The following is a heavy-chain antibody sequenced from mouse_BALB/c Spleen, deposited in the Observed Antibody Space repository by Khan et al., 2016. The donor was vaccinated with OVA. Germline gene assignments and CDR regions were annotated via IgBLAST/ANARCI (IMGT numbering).Heavy chain of an antibody. Sequence: EVELVESGGGLVKPGGSLKLSCAASGFTFSNYAMSWVRQSPEKRLEWVASISSGDSTYYPDSVKGRFTISRDNARNILYLQMSRLRSEDTAMYYCARDYWFAYWGQGTLVTVSA. CDR2: ISSGDST. V-gene: IGHV5-6-5*01. CDR1: GFTFSNYA. J-gene: IGHJ3*01. CDR3: ARDYWFAY.